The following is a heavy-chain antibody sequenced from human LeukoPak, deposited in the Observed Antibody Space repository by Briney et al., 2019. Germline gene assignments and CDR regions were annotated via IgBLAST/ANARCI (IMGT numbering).Heavy chain of an antibody. J-gene: IGHJ3*02. CDR1: GGTFSSYA. D-gene: IGHD3-10*01. CDR3: ARDRLIETGPDNAFDI. V-gene: IGHV1-69*06. CDR2: IIPIFGTA. Sequence: GSSVTVSCKASGGTFSSYAISWVRQAPGQGLEWMGGIIPIFGTANYAQKFQGRVTITADKSTSTAYMELSSLRSEDTAVYYCARDRLIETGPDNAFDIWGQGTMVTVSS.